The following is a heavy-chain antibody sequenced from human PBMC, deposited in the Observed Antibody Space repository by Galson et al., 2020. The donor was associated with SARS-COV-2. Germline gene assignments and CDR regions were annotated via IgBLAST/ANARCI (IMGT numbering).Heavy chain of an antibody. J-gene: IGHJ4*01. CDR3: ARDRSDCSGGSCYYFDY. CDR1: GYTFTSYY. Sequence: ASVKVSCKASGYTFTSYYMHWVRQAPGQGLEWMGIINPSGGGTSYAQKFQGRVTMTRDTSTSTVYMELSSLRSEDTAVYYCARDRSDCSGGSCYYFDYWCHGTLVTVAS. D-gene: IGHD2-15*01. CDR2: INPSGGGT. V-gene: IGHV1-46*01.